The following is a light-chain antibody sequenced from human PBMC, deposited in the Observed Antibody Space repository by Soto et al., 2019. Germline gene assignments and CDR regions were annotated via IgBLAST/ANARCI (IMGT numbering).Light chain of an antibody. Sequence: SYELTQPPSVSVSSGQTASITCFGEKLGDTYTSWYQHRPGQSPVLVIYQDTKRPSGIPERISGSNSGNTATLTISGTQALDEADYYCQAWDSSTEDVVFGGGTKLTVL. J-gene: IGLJ2*01. V-gene: IGLV3-1*01. CDR3: QAWDSSTEDVV. CDR2: QDT. CDR1: KLGDTY.